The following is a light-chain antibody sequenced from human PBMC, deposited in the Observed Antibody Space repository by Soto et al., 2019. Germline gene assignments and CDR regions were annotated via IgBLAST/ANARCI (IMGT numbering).Light chain of an antibody. V-gene: IGKV1-39*01. J-gene: IGKJ1*01. CDR3: QQSYSTLMWT. CDR2: TAS. CDR1: QNISNF. Sequence: DIQMTQSPSSLSASVGDRVTITCRASQNISNFLNWYQQKPGRAPQLLLYTASSLQSGVPSRFIGSGSGTEFTLTVSSLQPEDSATYFCQQSYSTLMWTFGQGTKVEIK.